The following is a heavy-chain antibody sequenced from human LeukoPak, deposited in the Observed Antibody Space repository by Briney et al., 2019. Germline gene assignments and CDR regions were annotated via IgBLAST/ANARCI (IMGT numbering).Heavy chain of an antibody. V-gene: IGHV3-30*18. Sequence: GGSLRLSCAASGFTFSSYGMHWVRQAPGKGLEWVALISYDGSNKYYADSVKGRFTISRDNSKNTLYLQMNSLRAEDTAVYSCAKSLVIVVLNSFDYWGQGTLVTVSS. CDR3: AKSLVIVVLNSFDY. CDR1: GFTFSSYG. J-gene: IGHJ4*02. CDR2: ISYDGSNK. D-gene: IGHD2/OR15-2a*01.